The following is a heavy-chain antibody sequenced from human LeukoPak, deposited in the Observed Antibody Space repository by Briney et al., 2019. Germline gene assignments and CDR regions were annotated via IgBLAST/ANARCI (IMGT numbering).Heavy chain of an antibody. D-gene: IGHD6-13*01. J-gene: IGHJ5*02. CDR3: ARAGSSSWYTWFDP. Sequence: SETLSLTCTVPGGSISSYYWSWIRQPPGKGLEWIGYIYYSGSTNYNPSLKSRVTISVDTSKNQFSLKLSSVTAADTAVYYCARAGSSSWYTWFDPWGQGTLVTVSS. CDR1: GGSISSYY. V-gene: IGHV4-59*01. CDR2: IYYSGST.